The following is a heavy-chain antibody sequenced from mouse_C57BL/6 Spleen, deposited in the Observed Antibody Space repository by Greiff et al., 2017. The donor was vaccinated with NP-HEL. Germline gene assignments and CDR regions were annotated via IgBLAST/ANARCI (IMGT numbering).Heavy chain of an antibody. CDR3: AGAAYYGTFYAMDY. CDR1: GYAFSSYW. CDR2: IYPGDGDT. Sequence: QVKLQQSGAELVKPGASVKISCKASGYAFSSYWMNWVKQRPGKGLEWIGQIYPGDGDTNYNGKFKGKATLTADKSSSTAYIQLSSLTYEDSAVYYCAGAAYYGTFYAMDYWGQGTSVTVSS. V-gene: IGHV1-80*01. D-gene: IGHD1-1*01. J-gene: IGHJ4*01.